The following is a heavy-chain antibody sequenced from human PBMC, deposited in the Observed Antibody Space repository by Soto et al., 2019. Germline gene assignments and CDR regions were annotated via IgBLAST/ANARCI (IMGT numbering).Heavy chain of an antibody. D-gene: IGHD6-19*01. CDR2: ISGNGANT. V-gene: IGHV3-23*01. Sequence: XGSLRLSFAASGFTFINYAKTGVGQAPGEGLEWVSTISGNGANTHYADSVKGRFSISRDNSKNTLYIQMNSLRADDTAIYYCEQDYGSSRYFFDYWGQGALVTVSS. J-gene: IGHJ4*02. CDR1: GFTFINYA. CDR3: EQDYGSSRYFFDY.